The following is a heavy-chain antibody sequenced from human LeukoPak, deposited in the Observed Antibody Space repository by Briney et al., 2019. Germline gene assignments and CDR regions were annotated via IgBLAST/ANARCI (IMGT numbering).Heavy chain of an antibody. CDR2: MNPNSGNT. CDR3: ARARGSLKYYFDY. J-gene: IGHJ4*02. CDR1: GYTFTSYD. D-gene: IGHD3-10*01. V-gene: IGHV1-8*03. Sequence: ASVKVSCKASGYTFTSYDINWVRQATGQGLEWMGWMNPNSGNTGYAQKFQGRVTITRNTSISTAYMELSSLRSEDTAVCYCARARGSLKYYFDYWGQGTLVTVSS.